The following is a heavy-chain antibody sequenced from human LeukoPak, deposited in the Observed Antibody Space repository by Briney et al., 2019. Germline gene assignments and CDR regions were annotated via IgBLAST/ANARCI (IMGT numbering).Heavy chain of an antibody. CDR3: AKDLEGPTSN. D-gene: IGHD1-26*01. CDR1: GGSISSGGYS. V-gene: IGHV4-30-2*02. Sequence: PSQTLSLTCAVSGGSISSGGYSWSWIRQPPGKGLEWIGYIYHSGSTYYNPSLKSRVTISVDRSKNQFSLKLNSVTAADTAVYYCAKDLEGPTSNWGQGTLVTVSS. CDR2: IYHSGST. J-gene: IGHJ1*01.